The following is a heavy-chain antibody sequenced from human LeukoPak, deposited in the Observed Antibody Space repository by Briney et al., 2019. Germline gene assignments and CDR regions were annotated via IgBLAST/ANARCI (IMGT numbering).Heavy chain of an antibody. CDR1: GYSFTDYY. CDR2: IIPILGIA. D-gene: IGHD3-10*01. Sequence: GASVKVSCKTSGYSFTDYYIHWVRQAPGQGLEWMGRIIPILGIANYAQKFQGRVTITADKSTSTAYMELSSLRSEDTAVYYCARVDGSGRYYIGWGQGTLVTVSS. J-gene: IGHJ4*02. V-gene: IGHV1-69*04. CDR3: ARVDGSGRYYIG.